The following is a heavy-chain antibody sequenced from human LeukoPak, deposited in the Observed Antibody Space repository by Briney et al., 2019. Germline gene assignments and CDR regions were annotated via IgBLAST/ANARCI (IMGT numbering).Heavy chain of an antibody. D-gene: IGHD6-13*01. J-gene: IGHJ4*02. V-gene: IGHV3-30*18. CDR2: ISKDGRDK. CDR1: GFTFSGYA. CDR3: AKDAGLAAAGTFDS. Sequence: PGGSLRLSCAASGFTFSGYAMHWVRQAPGKGLEWVVVISKDGRDKYHIDSVKGRFTISRDNSKNTLYLHMNSLRTEDTAVYLCAKDAGLAAAGTFDSWGQGTLVTVSS.